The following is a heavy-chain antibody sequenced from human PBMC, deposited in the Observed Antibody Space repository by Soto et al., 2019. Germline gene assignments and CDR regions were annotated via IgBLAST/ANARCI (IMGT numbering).Heavy chain of an antibody. CDR2: MNPNSGNT. Sequence: ASVKVSYKASGYTFTSYAMHWVRQAPGQRLEWMEWMNPNSGNTGYAQKFQGRVTMTRNTSISTAYMELSSLRSEDTAVYYCARANLPYYDYIWGSYRYTDAFDIWGQGTMVTVSS. CDR1: GYTFTSYA. D-gene: IGHD3-16*02. CDR3: ARANLPYYDYIWGSYRYTDAFDI. J-gene: IGHJ3*02. V-gene: IGHV1-8*02.